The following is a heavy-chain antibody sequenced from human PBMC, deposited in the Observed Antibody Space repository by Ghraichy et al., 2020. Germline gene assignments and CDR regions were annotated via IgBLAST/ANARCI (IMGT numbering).Heavy chain of an antibody. CDR2: VSGGSVYI. CDR3: PGALGPTPKFYFDS. D-gene: IGHD2-15*01. CDR1: GFTFSTYV. V-gene: IGHV3-23*01. J-gene: IGHJ4*02. Sequence: GGSLRLSCAASGFTFSTYVMNWVRQTPGKGLEWVSTVSGGSVYIYYAGSVQGRFTISRADSKHTLFLQMNSLRVEDTAVYYWPGALGPTPKFYFDSWGRGILVTVSP.